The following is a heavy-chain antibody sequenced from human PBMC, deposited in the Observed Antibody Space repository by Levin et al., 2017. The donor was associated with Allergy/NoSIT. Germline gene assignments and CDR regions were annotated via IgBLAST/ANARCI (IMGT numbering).Heavy chain of an antibody. Sequence: LSQTLSLTCTVSGAPVRSNSYYWSWIRQPPGKGLEWIAYVGSTNYNPSLKSRVTISIDTSKNQFSLKLNSVTPADTAVYYCARTTIASASDYWGQGTLVTVSS. V-gene: IGHV4-61*01. D-gene: IGHD6-13*01. CDR1: GAPVRSNSYY. CDR2: VGST. CDR3: ARTTIASASDY. J-gene: IGHJ4*02.